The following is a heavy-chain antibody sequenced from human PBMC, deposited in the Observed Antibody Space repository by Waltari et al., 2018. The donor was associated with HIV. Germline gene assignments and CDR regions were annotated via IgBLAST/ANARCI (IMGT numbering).Heavy chain of an antibody. Sequence: DVQLVESGGDLVQPGGSLRIYCAASGFSFDDYAMHWVRQAPGKGLEWVSGISWKSGVIAYADSVRGRFTISRDNAKNSLYLQMNSLRAEDTAFYYCARGPMYKWFDPWGQGTLVTVSS. CDR1: GFSFDDYA. J-gene: IGHJ5*02. V-gene: IGHV3-9*01. CDR3: ARGPMYKWFDP. D-gene: IGHD3-10*02. CDR2: ISWKSGVI.